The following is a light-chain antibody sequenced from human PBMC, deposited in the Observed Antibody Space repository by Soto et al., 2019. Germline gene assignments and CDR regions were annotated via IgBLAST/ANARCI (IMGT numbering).Light chain of an antibody. CDR1: QTVSSY. Sequence: ENVLTQSPGTLSLSPGERATLSCRASQTVSSYLTWYQQRPGQAPRLLIYGASKRATGIPDRFSGSRSGTDFTLTFSRLELEDFALYYGQRYGTPPITFGRGTRLEIK. V-gene: IGKV3-20*01. J-gene: IGKJ5*01. CDR2: GAS. CDR3: QRYGTPPIT.